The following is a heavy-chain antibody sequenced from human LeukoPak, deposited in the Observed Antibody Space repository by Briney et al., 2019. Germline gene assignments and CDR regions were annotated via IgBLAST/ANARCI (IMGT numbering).Heavy chain of an antibody. D-gene: IGHD2-2*01. CDR1: GSSISSNNW. CDR3: ARDGQLPPGDWFDP. J-gene: IGHJ5*02. CDR2: IYYSGSI. Sequence: PSETLSLTCAVSGSSISSNNWWGWIRQPPGKALEWIGYIYYSGSIYYNPSLKSRVTMSVDTSKNQFSLKLSSVTAADSAVYSCARDGQLPPGDWFDPWGRGTLVTVSS. V-gene: IGHV4-28*03.